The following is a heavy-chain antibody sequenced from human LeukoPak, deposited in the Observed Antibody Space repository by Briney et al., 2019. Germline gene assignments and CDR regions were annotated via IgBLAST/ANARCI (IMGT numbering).Heavy chain of an antibody. CDR1: GFTFISYA. D-gene: IGHD3-22*01. CDR2: ISGSGGST. Sequence: GGSLRLSCAASGFTFISYAMSWVRQAPGKGLEWVSAISGSGGSTYYADSVKGRFTISRDNSKNTLYLQMNSLRAEDTAVYYCAKVLNYYDSSGYYSDAFDIWGQGTMVTVSS. J-gene: IGHJ3*02. CDR3: AKVLNYYDSSGYYSDAFDI. V-gene: IGHV3-23*01.